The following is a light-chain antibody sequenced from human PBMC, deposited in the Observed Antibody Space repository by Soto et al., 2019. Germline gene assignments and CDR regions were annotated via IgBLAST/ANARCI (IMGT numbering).Light chain of an antibody. CDR1: SSDVGGYNY. V-gene: IGLV2-8*01. CDR2: EVN. CDR3: SSYAGSNILYV. J-gene: IGLJ1*01. Sequence: QSALTQPPSASGSPGQSVTISCTGTSSDVGGYNYVSWYQQHAGKAPKLMIYEVNKRPSGVPDRFSGSKSDTTASLTVSGLQAEDEADYFCSSYAGSNILYVFGTGTKLTVL.